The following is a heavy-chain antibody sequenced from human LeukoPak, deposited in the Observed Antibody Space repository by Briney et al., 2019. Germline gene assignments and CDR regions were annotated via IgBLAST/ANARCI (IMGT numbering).Heavy chain of an antibody. CDR2: IYDSGST. V-gene: IGHV4-59*01. CDR1: GDSISTYY. D-gene: IGHD2-15*01. CDR3: ARVFRSGGNCYFDC. Sequence: SETLSLTCTVSGDSISTYYWSWIRQPPGEGLDWIGAIYDSGSTEYSPSLKSRVTVSVDTSRSQVSLKLSSVTAAETSVYYCARVFRSGGNCYFDCWGQGILVTVSS. J-gene: IGHJ4*02.